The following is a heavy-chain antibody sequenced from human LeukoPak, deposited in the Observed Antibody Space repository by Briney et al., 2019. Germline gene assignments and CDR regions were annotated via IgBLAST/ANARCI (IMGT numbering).Heavy chain of an antibody. V-gene: IGHV4-59*01. CDR1: GGSISSYY. Sequence: SETLSLTCTVSGGSISSYYWSWIRQPPGKGLEWIGYIYYSGSTNYNPSLKSRVTISVDTSKNQFSLKLSSVTAADTAVYYCARRGRHDFWSGYPFDYWGQGTLVTVSS. CDR3: ARRGRHDFWSGYPFDY. CDR2: IYYSGST. D-gene: IGHD3-3*01. J-gene: IGHJ4*02.